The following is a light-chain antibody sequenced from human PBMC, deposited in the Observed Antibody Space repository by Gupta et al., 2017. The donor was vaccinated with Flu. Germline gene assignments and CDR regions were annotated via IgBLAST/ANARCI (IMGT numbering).Light chain of an antibody. CDR1: GSDVGTYNR. CDR3: SSYTTSYTFV. Sequence: QSALTQPPSVSGSPGQSVTISCTGTGSDVGTYNRVSWYRQPPVTAPKLIIYEVSNRPSGVPDRFSGSKSGNTASLTISGLQGEDEADYYCSSYTTSYTFVFGTGTKVTVL. CDR2: EVS. J-gene: IGLJ1*01. V-gene: IGLV2-18*02.